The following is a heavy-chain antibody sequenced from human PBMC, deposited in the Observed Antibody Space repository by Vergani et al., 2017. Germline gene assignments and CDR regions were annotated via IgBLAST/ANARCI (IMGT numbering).Heavy chain of an antibody. V-gene: IGHV4-59*01. CDR2: IYYSGST. J-gene: IGHJ5*02. D-gene: IGHD6-13*01. CDR1: GGSISSYY. CDR3: ARKGSSSWYGDWFDP. Sequence: QVQLQESGPGLVKPSETLPLTCTVSGGSISSYYWSWIRQPPGKGLEWIGYIYYSGSTNYNPSLKSRVTISVDTSKNQFSLKLSSVTAADTAVYYCARKGSSSWYGDWFDPWGQGTLVTVSS.